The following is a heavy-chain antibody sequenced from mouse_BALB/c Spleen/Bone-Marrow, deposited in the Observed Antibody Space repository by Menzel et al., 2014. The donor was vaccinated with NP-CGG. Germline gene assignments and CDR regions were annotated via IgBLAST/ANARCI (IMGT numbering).Heavy chain of an antibody. D-gene: IGHD1-1*01. CDR3: ARASVVPYYFDF. Sequence: QVQLQQSGAELMKPGASVKISRKATGYTFSNYWIDWVKQRPGHGLEWIGEILPGSGTANYNEKFKGKATFTADTSSNTAYMQLSSLTSEDSALYYCARASVVPYYFDFWGQGTTLTVSS. CDR2: ILPGSGTA. V-gene: IGHV1-9*01. J-gene: IGHJ2*01. CDR1: GYTFSNYW.